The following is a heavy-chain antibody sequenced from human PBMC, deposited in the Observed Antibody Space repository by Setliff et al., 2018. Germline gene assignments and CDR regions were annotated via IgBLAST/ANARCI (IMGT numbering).Heavy chain of an antibody. CDR3: ARPYSSSARWYFDL. J-gene: IGHJ2*01. CDR2: INTNTGNP. Sequence: VASVKVSCKASGYTFSSYAMNWVRQAPGQGLEWMGWINTNTGNPTYAQGFTGRFVFSLDTSVSTTYLQISSLKAEDTAVYYCARPYSSSARWYFDLWGRGTLVTVSS. V-gene: IGHV7-4-1*02. CDR1: GYTFSSYA. D-gene: IGHD6-6*01.